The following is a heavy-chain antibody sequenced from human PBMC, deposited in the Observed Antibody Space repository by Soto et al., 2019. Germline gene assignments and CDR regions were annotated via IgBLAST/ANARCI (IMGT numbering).Heavy chain of an antibody. D-gene: IGHD3-22*01. CDR1: GYTFTSYG. J-gene: IGHJ4*02. CDR2: ISAYNGNT. CDR3: ARDNHYYDSSGYPDY. Sequence: AAVKVSCNASGYTFTSYGISWVRQAPGQGLEWMGWISAYNGNTNYAQKLQGRVTMTTDTSTSTAYMELRSLRSDDTAVYYCARDNHYYDSSGYPDYWGQGTLVTVSS. V-gene: IGHV1-18*01.